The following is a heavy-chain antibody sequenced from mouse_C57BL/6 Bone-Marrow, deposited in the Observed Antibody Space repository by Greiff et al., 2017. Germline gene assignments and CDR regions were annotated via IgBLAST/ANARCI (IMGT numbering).Heavy chain of an antibody. J-gene: IGHJ4*01. Sequence: EVKLVESGGGLVKPGGSLKLSCAASGFTFSDYGMHWVRQAPEKGLEWVAYISSGSSTIYYADTVKGRFTISRDNAKNTLFLQMTSLRSADTAMYYCAISDGYDDYAMDYWGQGTSVTVPS. CDR2: ISSGSSTI. D-gene: IGHD2-2*01. CDR3: AISDGYDDYAMDY. V-gene: IGHV5-17*01. CDR1: GFTFSDYG.